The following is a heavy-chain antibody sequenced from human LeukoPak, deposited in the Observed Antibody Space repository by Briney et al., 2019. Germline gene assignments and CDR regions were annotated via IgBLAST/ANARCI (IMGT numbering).Heavy chain of an antibody. CDR2: ISAYNGNT. CDR3: ARELQVGASAGFDI. V-gene: IGHV1-18*01. CDR1: GYTFTIYG. J-gene: IGHJ3*02. Sequence: ASVKVSSKASGYTFTIYGISWVRQAPGQGLEWMGWISAYNGNTNYAQKLQGRVTMTTDTSTSTAYMELRSLRSDDTAVYYCARELQVGASAGFDIWGQGTMVTVSS. D-gene: IGHD1-26*01.